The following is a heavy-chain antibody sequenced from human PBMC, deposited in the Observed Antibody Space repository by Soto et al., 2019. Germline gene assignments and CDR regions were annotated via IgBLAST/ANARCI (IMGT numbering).Heavy chain of an antibody. Sequence: PSETRSPTCTVSGTSISSRRYYSGSIRKPPGKGREWIGSSKYSGSTYYNPSLKSRVTISVDTSKNQFSLNLSSVTAADTAVYYCARTERGRIYYYGMDVWGQGTTVT. CDR2: SKYSGST. V-gene: IGHV4-39*01. D-gene: IGHD2-15*01. CDR3: ARTERGRIYYYGMDV. CDR1: GTSISSRRYY. J-gene: IGHJ6*02.